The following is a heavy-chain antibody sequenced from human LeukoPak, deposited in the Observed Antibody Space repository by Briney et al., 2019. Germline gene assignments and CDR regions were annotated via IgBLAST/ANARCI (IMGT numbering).Heavy chain of an antibody. D-gene: IGHD1-26*01. J-gene: IGHJ3*02. Sequence: GGSLRLSYAASGFNFSGYYMSWIRHAPGKGLEWSSYISSRGYTIYYADSEKGRFTICRDNAKNSLYLQMNSLRAEDTAIYYCARVSSGSSNDAFDIWGQGTMVTVSS. CDR1: GFNFSGYY. CDR3: ARVSSGSSNDAFDI. V-gene: IGHV3-11*04. CDR2: ISSRGYTI.